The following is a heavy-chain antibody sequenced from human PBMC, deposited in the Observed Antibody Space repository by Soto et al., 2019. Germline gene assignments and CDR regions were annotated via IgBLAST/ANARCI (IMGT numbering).Heavy chain of an antibody. J-gene: IGHJ3*02. D-gene: IGHD6-13*01. CDR1: GGSISSYY. Sequence: SETLSLTCTVSGGSISSYYWSWIRQPPGKGLEWIGYIYYSGSTNYNPSLKSRVTISVDTSKNQFSLKLSSVTAADTAVYYCARYGSSWYERAFDIWGQGTMVTVS. CDR3: ARYGSSWYERAFDI. CDR2: IYYSGST. V-gene: IGHV4-59*08.